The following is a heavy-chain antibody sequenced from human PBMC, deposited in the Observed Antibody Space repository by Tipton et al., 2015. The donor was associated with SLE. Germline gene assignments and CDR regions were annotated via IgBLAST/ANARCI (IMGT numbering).Heavy chain of an antibody. D-gene: IGHD7-27*01. CDR3: ARAPANWASFDY. CDR1: GGSISSGSYY. J-gene: IGHJ4*02. V-gene: IGHV4-61*09. Sequence: TLSLTCTVSGGSISSGSYYWSWIRQPAGKGLEWIGYIYTSGSTNYNPSLKSRVTISVDTSKNQFSLKLSSVTAADTAVYYCARAPANWASFDYWGQGTLVTVSS. CDR2: IYTSGST.